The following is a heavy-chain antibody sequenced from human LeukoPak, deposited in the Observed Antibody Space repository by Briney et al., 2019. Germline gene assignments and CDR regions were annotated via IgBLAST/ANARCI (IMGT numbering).Heavy chain of an antibody. J-gene: IGHJ6*03. CDR3: AREAIIVVVPAAKYYYMDV. D-gene: IGHD2-2*01. Sequence: GGSLRLSCAASGFTFSSYSMNWVRQAPGKGLDWVSSISSSSSYIYYADSVKGRFTIPRDNAQNSLYLQMNTLRAEDTAVYYCAREAIIVVVPAAKYYYMDVWGNGTTVTVSS. V-gene: IGHV3-21*01. CDR1: GFTFSSYS. CDR2: ISSSSSYI.